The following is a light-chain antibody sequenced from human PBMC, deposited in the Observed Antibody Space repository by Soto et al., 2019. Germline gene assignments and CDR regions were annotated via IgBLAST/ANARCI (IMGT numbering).Light chain of an antibody. J-gene: IGKJ2*01. V-gene: IGKV3-20*01. Sequence: EIVLTQSPGTLSLSPGERATLSCRASQSVSSSYLAWYQQKPGQAPRLVIYGASNRATGIPDRFSGSGSGTDFTLTISRLEPEDFAVYYCQQSRSSPYTFGQGTKLEIK. CDR1: QSVSSSY. CDR2: GAS. CDR3: QQSRSSPYT.